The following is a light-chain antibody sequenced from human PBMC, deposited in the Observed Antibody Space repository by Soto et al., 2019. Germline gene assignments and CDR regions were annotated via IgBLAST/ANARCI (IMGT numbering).Light chain of an antibody. V-gene: IGKV3-11*01. CDR1: QSISSH. CDR2: GAS. CDR3: QQRINWPLT. Sequence: EIVLTQSPATLSLSPGERATLSCRASQSISSHLVWYQQKPGQAPRLLIYGASNRATGIPARFSGRGSGTDFTLTISSLEPEDFAVYYCQQRINWPLTFGGGTKVEIK. J-gene: IGKJ4*01.